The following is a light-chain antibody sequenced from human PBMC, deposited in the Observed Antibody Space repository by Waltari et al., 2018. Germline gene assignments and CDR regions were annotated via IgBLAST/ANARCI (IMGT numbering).Light chain of an antibody. J-gene: IGKJ4*01. CDR2: GAS. CDR3: QQYDGSVVT. V-gene: IGKV3-20*01. Sequence: EIVLTQSPGTLSVSPGERVTVSCRASQTITGSWLTWYHQKPGQAPRLLIYGASNRAPGIPDRFSGRGSGTDFTLTISRLEPEDSAVYYCQQYDGSVVTFGGGIKVEIK. CDR1: QTITGSW.